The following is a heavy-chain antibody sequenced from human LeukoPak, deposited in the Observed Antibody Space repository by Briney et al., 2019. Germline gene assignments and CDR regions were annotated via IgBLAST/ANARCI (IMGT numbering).Heavy chain of an antibody. Sequence: SETLSFNCTVSGGSISSSSYYWGWIRQPPGKGLEWIGSIYYSGSTYYNPSLKSRVTISDDTSKNQFSLKLSSVTAADTAVYYCARAGNRGYDYIDYWGQGTLVTVSS. CDR1: GGSISSSSYY. CDR2: IYYSGST. CDR3: ARAGNRGYDYIDY. J-gene: IGHJ4*02. V-gene: IGHV4-39*07. D-gene: IGHD5-12*01.